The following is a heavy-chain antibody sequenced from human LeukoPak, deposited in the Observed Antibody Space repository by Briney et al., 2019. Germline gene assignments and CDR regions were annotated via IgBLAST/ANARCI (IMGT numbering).Heavy chain of an antibody. CDR2: ISYDGSNK. D-gene: IGHD1-26*01. J-gene: IGHJ4*02. V-gene: IGHV3-30*03. CDR3: ARERSSGSYYDY. CDR1: GFTFSSYG. Sequence: PGRSLRLSCAASGFTFSSYGMHWVRKAPGKGLEWVAVISYDGSNKYYADSVKGRFTISRDNSKNTLYLQMNSLRREDTAVFSCARERSSGSYYDYWGQGTLVTVSS.